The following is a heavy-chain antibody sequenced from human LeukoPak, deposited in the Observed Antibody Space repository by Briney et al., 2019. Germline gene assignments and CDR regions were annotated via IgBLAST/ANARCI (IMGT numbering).Heavy chain of an antibody. Sequence: PGGSLRLSCAVSGFTFSSYTMNWVRQAPGKGLEWVSSITSSSSYINYADSVKGRFTISRDNAKNSLYVQMNSLRAEDTAVYYCTRGLEWLTRRHTWFDPWGQGTLVTVSS. D-gene: IGHD3-3*01. CDR3: TRGLEWLTRRHTWFDP. J-gene: IGHJ5*02. V-gene: IGHV3-21*01. CDR2: ITSSSSYI. CDR1: GFTFSSYT.